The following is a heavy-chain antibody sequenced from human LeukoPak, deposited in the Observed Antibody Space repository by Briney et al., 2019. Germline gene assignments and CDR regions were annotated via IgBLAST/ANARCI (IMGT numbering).Heavy chain of an antibody. J-gene: IGHJ4*02. Sequence: GGSLRLSCAASGFTFSSYWMSWVRQAPGKGLEWVANIKEDGSEKYYVDSVKGRFTISRDNAKNSLYLQMNSLRGEDTAVHYCARATDSGYDYWGQGTLVTVSS. CDR1: GFTFSSYW. CDR2: IKEDGSEK. V-gene: IGHV3-7*04. D-gene: IGHD5-12*01. CDR3: ARATDSGYDY.